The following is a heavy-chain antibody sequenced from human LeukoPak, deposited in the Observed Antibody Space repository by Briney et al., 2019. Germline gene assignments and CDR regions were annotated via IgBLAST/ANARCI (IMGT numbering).Heavy chain of an antibody. J-gene: IGHJ5*02. Sequence: ASVKVSCKASGYTFTSYYIHWVRQAPGQGLGWMGIINPSGGSTSYAQKFQGRVTMTRDTSTSTVYMELSSLRSEDTAVYYCARDGGSYYYGSGSYPNNWFDPWGQGTLVTVSS. CDR1: GYTFTSYY. CDR3: ARDGGSYYYGSGSYPNNWFDP. CDR2: INPSGGST. D-gene: IGHD3-10*01. V-gene: IGHV1-46*01.